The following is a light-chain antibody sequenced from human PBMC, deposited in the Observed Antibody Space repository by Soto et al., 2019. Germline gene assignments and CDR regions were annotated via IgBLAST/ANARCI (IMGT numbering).Light chain of an antibody. J-gene: IGLJ1*01. Sequence: SVLTHPASVSGSPGQSITISCTGTSSDVGSYNLVSWYLHRPGIYGGTKRPSGVSNRFSGSKSGNTASLTISGLQAEDEADYCCSSYTTSSTRVFGTGTKVTVL. CDR1: SSDVGSYNL. CDR3: SSYTTSSTRV. CDR2: GGT. V-gene: IGLV2-14*02.